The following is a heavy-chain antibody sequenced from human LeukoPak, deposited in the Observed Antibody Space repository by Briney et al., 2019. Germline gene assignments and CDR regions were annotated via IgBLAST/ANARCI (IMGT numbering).Heavy chain of an antibody. V-gene: IGHV5-51*01. CDR3: ARQGAAGKYYYYYMDV. J-gene: IGHJ6*03. CDR2: IYPDDSNT. CDR1: GYNFPIYW. D-gene: IGHD6-13*01. Sequence: NLGESLKISCQGSGYNFPIYWIGWVRQMPGQGLEWMGIIYPDDSNTIYGPSFQGQVTISADKSINTAYLEWSSLKASGTAIYYCARQGAAGKYYYYYMDVWGKGTTVTVSS.